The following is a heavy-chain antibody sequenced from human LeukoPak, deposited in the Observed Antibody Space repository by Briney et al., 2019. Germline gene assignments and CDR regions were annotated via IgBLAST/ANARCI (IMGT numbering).Heavy chain of an antibody. CDR2: IYYSGST. D-gene: IGHD6-13*01. J-gene: IGHJ5*02. CDR3: ARRFIAAATADT. Sequence: SETLSLTCTVSGGSISSSSYYWGWIRQPPGKGLEWIGSIYYSGSTYYNPSLKSRVTISVDTSKNQFSLKLSSVTAADTAVYYCARRFIAAATADTWGQGTLVTVSS. V-gene: IGHV4-39*01. CDR1: GGSISSSSYY.